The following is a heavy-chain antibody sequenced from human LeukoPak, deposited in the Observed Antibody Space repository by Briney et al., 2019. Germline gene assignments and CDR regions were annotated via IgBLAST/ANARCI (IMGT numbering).Heavy chain of an antibody. CDR3: ARRGITIFGVVPSYGMDV. Sequence: GASVNVSFKASGDTFTIYDINWVRQATGQGGERMGWMNPNSGNTGYTQKFQGRVTITRNSAISTAYMELSSLRSEDTAVYYCARRGITIFGVVPSYGMDVWGQGPTVTVSS. CDR2: MNPNSGNT. CDR1: GDTFTIYD. D-gene: IGHD3-3*01. V-gene: IGHV1-8*01. J-gene: IGHJ6*02.